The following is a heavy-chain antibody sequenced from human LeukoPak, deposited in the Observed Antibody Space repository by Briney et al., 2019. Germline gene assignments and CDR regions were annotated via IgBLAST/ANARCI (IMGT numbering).Heavy chain of an antibody. Sequence: GASVKVSCKASGYTFTSYGISWVRQAPGQGLEWMGWISAYNGNTNYAQKLQGRVTMTTDTSTSTAYMELRSLRSDDTAVYYCARDLGYQLPQHFDYWGQGTLVTVSS. CDR3: ARDLGYQLPQHFDY. J-gene: IGHJ4*02. CDR1: GYTFTSYG. CDR2: ISAYNGNT. V-gene: IGHV1-18*01. D-gene: IGHD2-2*01.